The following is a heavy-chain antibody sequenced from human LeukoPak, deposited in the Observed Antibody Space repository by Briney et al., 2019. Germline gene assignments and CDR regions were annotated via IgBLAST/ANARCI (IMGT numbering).Heavy chain of an antibody. CDR2: ICGNNGNT. J-gene: IGHJ4*02. V-gene: IGHV3-23*01. D-gene: IGHD2-15*01. Sequence: PGGSLRHSCAASGFTFSSYAMSWVRQAPGKGLEWVSDICGNNGNTYYADSVKGRFTISRDNSKNTLYLQMNSLRAEDTAVYYCAKQTGGSCYSGFDSWGQGTLVTVST. CDR1: GFTFSSYA. CDR3: AKQTGGSCYSGFDS.